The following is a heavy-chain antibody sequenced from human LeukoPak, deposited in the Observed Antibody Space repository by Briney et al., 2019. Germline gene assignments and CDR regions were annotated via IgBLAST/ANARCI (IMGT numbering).Heavy chain of an antibody. D-gene: IGHD3-3*01. CDR2: ISLSSTTI. Sequence: QPGGSLRLSCAASGFTFSSYSMTWVRQAPGKGLEWVSYISLSSTTIYYADSVKGRFTISRDDAKTSLYLQMNSLRTEDTALYYCAKASLGGYWGQGTLVTVSS. J-gene: IGHJ4*02. V-gene: IGHV3-48*01. CDR3: AKASLGGY. CDR1: GFTFSSYS.